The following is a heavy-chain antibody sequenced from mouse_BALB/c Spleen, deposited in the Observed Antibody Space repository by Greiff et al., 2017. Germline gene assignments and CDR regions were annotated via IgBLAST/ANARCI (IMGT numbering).Heavy chain of an antibody. CDR2: INPSTGYT. CDR3: ASDGSDY. D-gene: IGHD1-1*01. CDR1: GYTFTSYW. V-gene: IGHV1-7*01. Sequence: VQLVESGAELAKPGASVKMSCKASGYTFTSYWMHWVKQRPGQGLEWIGYINPSTGYTEYNQKFKDKATLTADKSSSTAYMQLSSLTSEDSAVYYCASDGSDYWGQGTTLTVSS. J-gene: IGHJ2*01.